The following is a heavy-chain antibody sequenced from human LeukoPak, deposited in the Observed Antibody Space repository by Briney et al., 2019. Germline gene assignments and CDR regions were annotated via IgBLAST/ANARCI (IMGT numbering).Heavy chain of an antibody. V-gene: IGHV3-23*01. Sequence: GGSLRLSCVASGFTFSSYAMNWARQAPGKGLEWVSVVSVSGDTAYFAAALKCRFSNSRDNSKNTLYLQMNTLRADDTAIYYCAKVASGGNCYQSDYWGQRTLGSDSS. D-gene: IGHD2-15*01. CDR1: GFTFSSYA. CDR3: AKVASGGNCYQSDY. J-gene: IGHJ4*02. CDR2: VSVSGDTA.